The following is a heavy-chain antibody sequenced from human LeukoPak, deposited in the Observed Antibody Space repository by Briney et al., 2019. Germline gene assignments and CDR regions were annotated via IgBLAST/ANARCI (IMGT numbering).Heavy chain of an antibody. CDR3: ARGLMSAPYYFDY. CDR1: GGSFSGYY. D-gene: IGHD2-15*01. J-gene: IGHJ4*02. Sequence: SETLSLTCAVYGGSFSGYYWSWIRQPPGKGLEWIGEINHSGSTNYNPSLKSRVTISVDTSKNQFSLKLSSVAAADTAVYYCARGLMSAPYYFDYWGQGTLVTVSS. V-gene: IGHV4-34*01. CDR2: INHSGST.